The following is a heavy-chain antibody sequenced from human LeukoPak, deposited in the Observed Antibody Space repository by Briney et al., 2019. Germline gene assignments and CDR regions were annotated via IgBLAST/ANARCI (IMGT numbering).Heavy chain of an antibody. CDR1: GFTFSSYG. CDR2: IWYDGSNK. D-gene: IGHD6-13*01. J-gene: IGHJ4*02. CDR3: ARDGPPQYSSSQSYFDY. V-gene: IGHV3-33*01. Sequence: GGSLRPSCAASGFTFSSYGMHWVRQAPGKGLEWVAVIWYDGSNKYYADSVKGRFTISRDNSKNTLYLQMNSLRAEDTAVYYCARDGPPQYSSSQSYFDYWGQGTLVTVSS.